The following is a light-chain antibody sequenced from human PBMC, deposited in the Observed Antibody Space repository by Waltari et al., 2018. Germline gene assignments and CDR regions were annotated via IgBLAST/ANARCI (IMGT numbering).Light chain of an antibody. CDR1: SDDIGTYNF. V-gene: IGLV2-14*03. Sequence: QPPLTQPASVSGSVGQSITISCTGTSDDIGTYNFVSWYQQYPGKATKLIIYDVTDRPSGISHRFSGSKSGNTASLIISGLQDEDEADYHCSSYTSSGTRVFGTGTTVTVL. J-gene: IGLJ1*01. CDR2: DVT. CDR3: SSYTSSGTRV.